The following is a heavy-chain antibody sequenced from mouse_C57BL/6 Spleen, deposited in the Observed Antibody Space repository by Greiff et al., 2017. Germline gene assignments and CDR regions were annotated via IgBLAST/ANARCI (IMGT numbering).Heavy chain of an antibody. D-gene: IGHD2-1*01. J-gene: IGHJ1*03. CDR2: INPGSGGT. V-gene: IGHV1-54*01. Sequence: QVQLQQSGAELVRPGTSVKVSCKASGYAFTNYLIEWVKQRPGQGLEWIGVINPGSGGTNYNEKFKGKATLTADKSSSTAYMQLSSLTSEDSAVYFCARSRGPYGNYVYWYFDVWGTGTTVTVSS. CDR3: ARSRGPYGNYVYWYFDV. CDR1: GYAFTNYL.